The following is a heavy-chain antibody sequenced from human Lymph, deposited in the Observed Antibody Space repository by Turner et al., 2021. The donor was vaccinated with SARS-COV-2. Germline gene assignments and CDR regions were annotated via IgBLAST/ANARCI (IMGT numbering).Heavy chain of an antibody. CDR1: GYTFTVNY. Sequence: QVQLVQSGPGGSKPGASAMVTCKSPGYTFTVNYMHWGRQAPGQGLEWMGCINPNSGGTNYAQKFQGRVTITRDTSISTAYMELSRLRSDETAVYYCARDVKRYNDFWSGYSGGYGLDVWGQGTTVTVSS. J-gene: IGHJ6*02. CDR2: INPNSGGT. CDR3: ARDVKRYNDFWSGYSGGYGLDV. V-gene: IGHV1-2*02. D-gene: IGHD3-3*01.